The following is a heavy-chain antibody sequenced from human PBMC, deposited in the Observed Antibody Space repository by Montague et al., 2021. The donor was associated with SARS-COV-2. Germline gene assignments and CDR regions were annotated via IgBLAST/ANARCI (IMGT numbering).Heavy chain of an antibody. J-gene: IGHJ4*02. D-gene: IGHD3-22*01. CDR2: IYWDADK. CDR1: GFSLSTNGVG. CDR3: AHRLARHYDTSAYLWCPFDY. Sequence: PALVKPTQTLTLTCTFSGFSLSTNGVGVGWIRQPPGKALEWLALIYWDADKRYSPSLKSRLTITKDTSKNPVVLTMTNMDPVDTATYYCAHRLARHYDTSAYLWCPFDYWGQGTLVTVSS. V-gene: IGHV2-5*02.